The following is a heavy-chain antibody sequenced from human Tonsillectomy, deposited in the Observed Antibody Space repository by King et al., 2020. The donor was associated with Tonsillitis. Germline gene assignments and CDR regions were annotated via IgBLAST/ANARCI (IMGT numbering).Heavy chain of an antibody. CDR1: GDSISSGGYS. V-gene: IGHV4-30-2*01. CDR3: ARGPTASGMDV. CDR2: IYHSGIT. Sequence: LQLQESGSGLVKPSQTVSLTCVVSGDSISSGGYSWSCVRQPPGKGLEWIGYIYHSGITHDNPSLKSRVTISVDRSRNQFSLTLSPVTAADTAVYYCARGPTASGMDVWGQGTTVTVSS. D-gene: IGHD2-21*02. J-gene: IGHJ6*02.